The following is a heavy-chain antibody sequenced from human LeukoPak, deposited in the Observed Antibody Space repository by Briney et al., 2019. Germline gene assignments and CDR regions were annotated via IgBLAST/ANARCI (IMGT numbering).Heavy chain of an antibody. Sequence: PSETLSLTCAVYGGTFSGYYWNWIRQPPGEGLDWIGEINHSGTTNYNPSPQTRVTISVDKSKNQFSLKVGSVTAGDTAVYYCARSYDYVWGSYRYTPTFDYWGQGNLVTVSS. CDR2: INHSGTT. J-gene: IGHJ4*02. V-gene: IGHV4-34*01. CDR1: GGTFSGYY. D-gene: IGHD3-16*02. CDR3: ARSYDYVWGSYRYTPTFDY.